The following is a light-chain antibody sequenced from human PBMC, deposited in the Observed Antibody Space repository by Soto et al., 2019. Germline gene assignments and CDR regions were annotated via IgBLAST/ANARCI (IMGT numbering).Light chain of an antibody. J-gene: IGKJ1*01. V-gene: IGKV3-15*01. CDR2: GVS. Sequence: IVMTQSPATLSVSPGERSTLSCRASQSVNSNLAWYQQKPGQAPRLLIYGVSTKASGIPARFSGSGSGTEFTLTISSLQSEDVAVYCCQQYNNWPPTFGQGTKVDI. CDR1: QSVNSN. CDR3: QQYNNWPPT.